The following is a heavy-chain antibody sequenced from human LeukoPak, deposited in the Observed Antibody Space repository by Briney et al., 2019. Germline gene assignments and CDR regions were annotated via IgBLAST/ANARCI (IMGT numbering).Heavy chain of an antibody. CDR2: INPSGGST. Sequence: ASVKVSCKASGYTFTSYYMHWVRQAPGQGLEWMGIINPSGGSTSYAQKFQGRVTMTRDTSTSTVYMELSSLRSEDTAVYYCARGEVVTANYYYGMDVWGQGTTVTVSS. V-gene: IGHV1-46*01. CDR1: GYTFTSYY. D-gene: IGHD2-21*02. CDR3: ARGEVVTANYYYGMDV. J-gene: IGHJ6*02.